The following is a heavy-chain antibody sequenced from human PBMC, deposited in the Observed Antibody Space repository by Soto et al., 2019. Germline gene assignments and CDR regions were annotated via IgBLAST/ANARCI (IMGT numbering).Heavy chain of an antibody. CDR1: GFIFSSFT. Sequence: EVQLVESWGGLVKPGGSLRLSCVGSGFIFSSFTMTWVRQAPGMGLQFLASISKSSSLIYYADSVRGRFIISRDNSKESVFLKMYSLRAEETAMYYCVRGDDRVDWGQGTLVTVSS. CDR3: VRGDDRVD. J-gene: IGHJ4*02. CDR2: ISKSSSLI. D-gene: IGHD1-1*01. V-gene: IGHV3-21*01.